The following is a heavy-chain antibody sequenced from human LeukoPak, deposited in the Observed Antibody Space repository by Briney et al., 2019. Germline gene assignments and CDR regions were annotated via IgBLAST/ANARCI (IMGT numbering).Heavy chain of an antibody. CDR1: GFTFSSYS. Sequence: GGSLRLSCAASGFTFSSYSMNWVRQAPGKGLEWVANIKKDGSEKFYVDSVKGRFTISRDNAKSSLYLQMDSLRGEDTAVYYCTRGGASTSYYWFYWGQGTLVTVSS. CDR2: IKKDGSEK. J-gene: IGHJ4*02. V-gene: IGHV3-7*03. D-gene: IGHD2-8*01. CDR3: TRGGASTSYYWFY.